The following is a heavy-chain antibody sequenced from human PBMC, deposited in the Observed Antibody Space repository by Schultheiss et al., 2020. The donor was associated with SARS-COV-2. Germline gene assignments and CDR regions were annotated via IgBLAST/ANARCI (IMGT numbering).Heavy chain of an antibody. Sequence: ASVKVSCKASGYTFTSYAMHWVRQAPGQRLEWMGWSNAGNGNTNFAQELQGRVTMTTDTSTSTAYMELRSLRSDDTAVYYCARDRANWAAYYYYGMDVWGQGTTVTVSS. CDR2: SNAGNGNT. J-gene: IGHJ6*02. CDR3: ARDRANWAAYYYYGMDV. CDR1: GYTFTSYA. D-gene: IGHD7-27*01. V-gene: IGHV1-3*02.